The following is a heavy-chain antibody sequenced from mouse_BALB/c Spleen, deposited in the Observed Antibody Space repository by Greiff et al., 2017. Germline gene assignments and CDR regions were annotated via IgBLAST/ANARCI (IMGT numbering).Heavy chain of an antibody. J-gene: IGHJ3*01. D-gene: IGHD2-1*01. CDR3: ARDQGNPFAY. Sequence: EVMLVESGGGLVQPGGSLKLSCAASGFTFSSYGMSWVRQTPDKRLELVATINSNGGSTYYPDSVKGRFTISRDNAKNTLYLQMSSLKSEDTAMYYCARDQGNPFAYWGQGTLVTVSA. CDR2: INSNGGST. CDR1: GFTFSSYG. V-gene: IGHV5-6-3*01.